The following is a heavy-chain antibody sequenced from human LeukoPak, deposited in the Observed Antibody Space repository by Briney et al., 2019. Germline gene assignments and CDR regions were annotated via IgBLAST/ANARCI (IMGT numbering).Heavy chain of an antibody. D-gene: IGHD2-2*01. V-gene: IGHV3-64*01. CDR2: ISSNGGST. J-gene: IGHJ4*02. CDR3: ARVLYCSSTSCSDY. Sequence: GGSLRLSCAASGFTFSSYAMHWVRQAPGKGLEYVSAISSNGGSTYYANSVKGRFTISRDNSKNTLYLQMGSLRAEDMAVYYCARVLYCSSTSCSDYWGQGTLVTVSS. CDR1: GFTFSSYA.